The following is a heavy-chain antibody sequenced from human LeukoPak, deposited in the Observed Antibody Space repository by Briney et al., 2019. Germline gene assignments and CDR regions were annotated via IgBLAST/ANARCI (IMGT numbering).Heavy chain of an antibody. D-gene: IGHD1-26*01. J-gene: IGHJ4*02. CDR3: ARDRGRGFPHFDY. Sequence: SVKVSCKASGYTFTGYYMHWVRQAPGQGLEWMGGIIPIFGTANYAQKFQGRVTITADESTSTAYMELGSLRSEDTAVYYCARDRGRGFPHFDYWGQGTLVTVSS. CDR1: GYTFTGYY. CDR2: IIPIFGTA. V-gene: IGHV1-69*13.